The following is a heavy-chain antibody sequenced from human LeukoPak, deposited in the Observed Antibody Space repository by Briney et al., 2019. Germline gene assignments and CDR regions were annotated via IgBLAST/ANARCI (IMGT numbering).Heavy chain of an antibody. Sequence: GGSLRLSCAASGFTFSSYAMHWVRQAPGKGLEWVAVISYDGSNKYYADSVKGRFTISRDNSKNTLYLQMNSLRAEDTALYYCTRVEPTKSDDCWGQGTLVTVSS. V-gene: IGHV3-30-3*01. CDR2: ISYDGSNK. CDR1: GFTFSSYA. CDR3: TRVEPTKSDDC. D-gene: IGHD1-14*01. J-gene: IGHJ4*02.